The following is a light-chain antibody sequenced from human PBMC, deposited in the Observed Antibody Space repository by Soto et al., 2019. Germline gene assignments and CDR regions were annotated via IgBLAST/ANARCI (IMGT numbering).Light chain of an antibody. CDR1: SSDVGGYNY. CDR2: DVS. V-gene: IGLV2-14*01. CDR3: SSYTISSPSYV. J-gene: IGLJ1*01. Sequence: QSALTQPASVSGSPGQSITISCTGTSSDVGGYNYVSWYQQHPGKAPKLMIYDVSNRPSGVFNRFSGSKSGNTASLAISGLQAEDEADYYCSSYTISSPSYVFGTGTKLTVL.